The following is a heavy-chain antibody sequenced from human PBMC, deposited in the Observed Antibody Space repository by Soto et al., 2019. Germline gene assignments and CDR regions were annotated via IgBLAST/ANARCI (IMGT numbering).Heavy chain of an antibody. D-gene: IGHD6-19*01. CDR2: IYYSGST. Sequence: SETLSLTCTVSGGSISSSSYYWGWIRQPPGKGLEWIGSIYYSGSTYYNPSLKSRVTISVDTSKNQFSLKLSSVTAADTAVYYCARHKAIAVAGTYYYYYYMDVWGKGTTVTVSS. CDR3: ARHKAIAVAGTYYYYYYMDV. CDR1: GGSISSSSYY. J-gene: IGHJ6*03. V-gene: IGHV4-39*01.